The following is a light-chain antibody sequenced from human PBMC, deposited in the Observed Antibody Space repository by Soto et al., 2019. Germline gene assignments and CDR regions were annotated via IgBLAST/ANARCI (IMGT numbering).Light chain of an antibody. CDR1: QSVRSSY. V-gene: IGKV3-20*01. CDR3: QQYGSSLT. J-gene: IGKJ4*01. Sequence: EIVLTQSPGTLSLSPGERATLSCRASQSVRSSYLAWYQRKPGQAPRLLIYGASTRATGIPDRFSGSGFGTDFTLTISRLEPEDFAVYYCQQYGSSLTLGGGTKVDIK. CDR2: GAS.